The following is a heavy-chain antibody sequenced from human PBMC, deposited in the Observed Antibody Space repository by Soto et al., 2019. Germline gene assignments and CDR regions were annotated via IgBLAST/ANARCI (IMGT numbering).Heavy chain of an antibody. CDR2: IMSTFGSP. J-gene: IGHJ4*02. CDR1: GGTFSSHG. V-gene: IGHV1-69*06. CDR3: ASERSAQYFDY. D-gene: IGHD1-26*01. Sequence: QIQLLQSGPALQKPGSSVKVSCKASGGTFSSHGVAWVRQVPGQGLEWMGGIMSTFGSPTYAPKFQGRITISADKSTSTAYMELSSLRSEDTAVYYCASERSAQYFDYWGQGTLVTVSS.